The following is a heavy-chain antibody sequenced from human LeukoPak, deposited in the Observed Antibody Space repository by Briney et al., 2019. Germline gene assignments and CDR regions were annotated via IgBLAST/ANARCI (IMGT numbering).Heavy chain of an antibody. V-gene: IGHV1-2*02. CDR3: ARGLSYYGSGSYYANWFDP. D-gene: IGHD3-10*01. Sequence: ASVKVSCKASGYTFTGYYMHWVRQAPGQGLEWMGWINPNSGGTNYAQKFQGRVTMTRDTSISTAYMELSRLRSDDTAVYYCARGLSYYGSGSYYANWFDPWGQGTLVTVSS. CDR1: GYTFTGYY. CDR2: INPNSGGT. J-gene: IGHJ5*02.